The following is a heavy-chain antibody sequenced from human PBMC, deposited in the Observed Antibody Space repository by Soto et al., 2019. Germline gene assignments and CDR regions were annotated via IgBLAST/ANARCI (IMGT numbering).Heavy chain of an antibody. J-gene: IGHJ5*02. V-gene: IGHV4-31*03. D-gene: IGHD3-3*01. CDR2: IYYSGST. CDR3: AREVLA. Sequence: QVQLQESGPGLVKPSQTLSLTCTVSGGSISSGGYYWSWIRQRPGKGLEWIGNIYYSGSTYYNPSLKSRVTISGDTSKNQFSRKVTPVTAADPAVYYCAREVLAWGQGTLVTVSS. CDR1: GGSISSGGYY.